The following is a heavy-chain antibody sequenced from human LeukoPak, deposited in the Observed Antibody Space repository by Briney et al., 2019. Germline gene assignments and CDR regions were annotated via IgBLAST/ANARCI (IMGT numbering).Heavy chain of an antibody. D-gene: IGHD1-7*01. J-gene: IGHJ3*02. Sequence: SETLSLICTVSGGSITSYYWSWIRQPAGKGLEWIGRIYTSGSTNYNPSLKSRVTMSVDTSKNQFSLKLSSVTSADTAVYYCASSITGTTSGGAFDIWGQGTMVTVSS. V-gene: IGHV4-4*07. CDR3: ASSITGTTSGGAFDI. CDR2: IYTSGST. CDR1: GGSITSYY.